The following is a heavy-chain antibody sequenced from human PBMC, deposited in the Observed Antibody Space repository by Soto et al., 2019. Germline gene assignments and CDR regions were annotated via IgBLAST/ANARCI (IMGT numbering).Heavy chain of an antibody. CDR2: IIPIFGTA. CDR3: ARDPGGDSSGYSWYFDL. CDR1: GGTFSSYA. D-gene: IGHD3-22*01. Sequence: GASVKVSCKSSGGTFSSYAISWVRQAPGQGLGWMGGIIPIFGTANYAQKFQGRVTITADESTSTAYMELSSLRSEDTAVYYCARDPGGDSSGYSWYFDLWGRGTLVTVSS. V-gene: IGHV1-69*13. J-gene: IGHJ2*01.